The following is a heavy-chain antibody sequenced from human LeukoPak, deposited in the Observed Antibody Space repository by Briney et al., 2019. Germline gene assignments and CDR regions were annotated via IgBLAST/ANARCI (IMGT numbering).Heavy chain of an antibody. D-gene: IGHD6-25*01. CDR1: GYTFNTYG. CDR2: VSTYNGDT. Sequence: ASVKVSCKASGYTFNTYGISWVRQAPGQGLEWMGWVSTYNGDTSYVQNLQGRVTMTTDTSTSTAYMELMSLRSDDTAVYYCLRDAQRPRLTPDYWGQGTLVTVSS. V-gene: IGHV1-18*01. J-gene: IGHJ4*02. CDR3: LRDAQRPRLTPDY.